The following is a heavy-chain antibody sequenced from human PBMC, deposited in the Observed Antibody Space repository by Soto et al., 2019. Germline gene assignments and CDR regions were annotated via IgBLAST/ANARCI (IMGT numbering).Heavy chain of an antibody. CDR2: FDPEEGEI. D-gene: IGHD3-16*01. V-gene: IGHV1-24*01. Sequence: GASVKVSCKVAGHSLTDLSMHWVRQGPGRGLEWLGGFDPEEGEIIYAQNFQGRIRLTEDTSTDTAFMEPNSLKSEDTAIYYCATTRTTYVYDFDSWGQGTLVTVSS. CDR1: GHSLTDLS. J-gene: IGHJ4*02. CDR3: ATTRTTYVYDFDS.